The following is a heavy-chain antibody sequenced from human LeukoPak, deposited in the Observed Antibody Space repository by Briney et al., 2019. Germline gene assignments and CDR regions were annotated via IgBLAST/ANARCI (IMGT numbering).Heavy chain of an antibody. CDR2: ISYDGSYK. CDR3: ARPGYCGGANCYSGAYDI. CDR1: GFTFSTFG. J-gene: IGHJ3*02. D-gene: IGHD2-15*01. Sequence: GGSLRLSCAASGFTFSTFGVHWVRQAPGKGLEWVALISYDGSYKSSADSVKGRFTISRDNSKNTLYLQMNSLRAEDTAVYYCARPGYCGGANCYSGAYDIWGQGTMVTVSS. V-gene: IGHV3-30*03.